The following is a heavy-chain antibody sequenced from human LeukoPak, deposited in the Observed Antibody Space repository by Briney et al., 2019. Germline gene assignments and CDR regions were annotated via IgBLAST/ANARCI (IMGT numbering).Heavy chain of an antibody. D-gene: IGHD2-8*01. CDR1: GFTFSSYW. CDR2: INSDGSST. Sequence: GGSLRLSCAASGFTFSSYWMHWVRQAPGKGLVWVSRINSDGSSTSYADSVKGRFTTSRDNAKNTLYLQMNSLRAEDTAVYYCARGLRYCIDGVCQNWFDPWGQGTLVTVSS. CDR3: ARGLRYCIDGVCQNWFDP. V-gene: IGHV3-74*01. J-gene: IGHJ5*02.